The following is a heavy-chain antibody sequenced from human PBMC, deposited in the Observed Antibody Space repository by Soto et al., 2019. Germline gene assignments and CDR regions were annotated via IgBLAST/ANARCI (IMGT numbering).Heavy chain of an antibody. J-gene: IGHJ4*02. D-gene: IGHD3-10*01. CDR2: IYWGDDK. CDR1: GFSLTTSGVG. V-gene: IGHV2-5*02. CDR3: AHHPYYGLGSYSFDY. Sequence: QITLKESGPTLVRPTQTLTLTCTFSGFSLTTSGVGVGWIRQPPGKALEWLAVIYWGDDKRYSSSLKSRHTITKDPSKIHVILTMTNLDPVDTATYYGAHHPYYGLGSYSFDYWGQGTLVTVSS.